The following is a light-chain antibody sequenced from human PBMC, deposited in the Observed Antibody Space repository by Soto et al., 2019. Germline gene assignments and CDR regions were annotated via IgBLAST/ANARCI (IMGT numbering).Light chain of an antibody. CDR2: KAS. J-gene: IGKJ1*01. V-gene: IGKV1-5*03. CDR3: QHYDNYSGA. Sequence: DFHMSQSASTLSASVGDIFTIRCGASQTISSWLAWYQQKPGKAPKLLILKASTLKSGVPSRFSGSGSGTEFTLTISGLQPDDFATYYCQHYDNYSGAFGQGTKGDIK. CDR1: QTISSW.